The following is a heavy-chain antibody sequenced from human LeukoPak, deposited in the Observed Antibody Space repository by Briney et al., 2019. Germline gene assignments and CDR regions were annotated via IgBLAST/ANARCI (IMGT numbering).Heavy chain of an antibody. D-gene: IGHD2/OR15-2a*01. V-gene: IGHV4-59*08. CDR2: IFETGDT. Sequence: PSETLSLTCSVSGGSVSSYYWSWIRQPPGKGLEWTGYIFETGDTNSNPSLKSRVTMSLDTSKNQFSLRLSSVTAADTAVYYCARHPFSYPFDYWGQGTLVTVSS. CDR3: ARHPFSYPFDY. CDR1: GGSVSSYY. J-gene: IGHJ4*02.